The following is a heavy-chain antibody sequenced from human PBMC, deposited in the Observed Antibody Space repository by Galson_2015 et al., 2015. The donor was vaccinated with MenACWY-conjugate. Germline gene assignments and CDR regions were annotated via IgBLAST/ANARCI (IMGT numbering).Heavy chain of an antibody. J-gene: IGHJ6*02. Sequence: SLRLSCAASGFTFRSYSMNWVRQAPGKGLEWVSYISSSSSTIYYADSVKGRFTISRDNAKNSLYLQMNSLRAEDTAVYYCAREGLVRGVIINYYYYYGMDVWGQGTTVTVSS. D-gene: IGHD3-10*01. CDR3: AREGLVRGVIINYYYYYGMDV. CDR1: GFTFRSYS. V-gene: IGHV3-48*04. CDR2: ISSSSSTI.